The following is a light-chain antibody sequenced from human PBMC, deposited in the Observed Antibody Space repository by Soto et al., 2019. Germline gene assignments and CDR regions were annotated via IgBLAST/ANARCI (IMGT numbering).Light chain of an antibody. V-gene: IGKV3-20*01. CDR2: AAS. CDR1: QSVSVNS. J-gene: IGKJ3*01. Sequence: DSVLTQWPCTLSWSPGERSTLSCRASQSVSVNSLAWYQQKGGQAPRLLIYAASTRATGVPDRFSGNGSGKDLAITISRMDTDDSAVYYCKEYGGPEFNFGPGTNVAIK. CDR3: KEYGGPEFN.